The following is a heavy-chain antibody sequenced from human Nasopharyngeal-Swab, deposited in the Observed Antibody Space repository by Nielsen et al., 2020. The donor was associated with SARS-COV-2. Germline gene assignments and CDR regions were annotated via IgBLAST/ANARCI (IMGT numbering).Heavy chain of an antibody. D-gene: IGHD2/OR15-2a*01. CDR3: ARRGNSYGGNWFDS. J-gene: IGHJ5*01. CDR2: IFYSGST. Sequence: SETLSLTCTVSGFSISGYSWRCIRPPPGKGLEWIGHIFYSGSTTYNPSLRSRVTISVDTSKNQFSLMLSSVTAADTAVYFCARRGNSYGGNWFDSWGLGSLVVVYS. CDR1: GFSISGYS. V-gene: IGHV4-59*01.